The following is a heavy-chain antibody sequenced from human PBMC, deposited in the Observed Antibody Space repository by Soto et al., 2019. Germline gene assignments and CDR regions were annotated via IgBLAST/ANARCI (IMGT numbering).Heavy chain of an antibody. D-gene: IGHD3-22*01. CDR3: AREEPAYYYDSSGYYPATQYGMDV. CDR2: IYYSGST. Sequence: SETLSLTCTVSGGSISSGDYYWSWIRQPPGKGLEWIGYIYYSGSTYYNPSLKSRVTISVDTSKNQFSLKLSSVTAADTAVYYCAREEPAYYYDSSGYYPATQYGMDVWGQGTTVTVSS. V-gene: IGHV4-30-4*02. J-gene: IGHJ6*02. CDR1: GGSISSGDYY.